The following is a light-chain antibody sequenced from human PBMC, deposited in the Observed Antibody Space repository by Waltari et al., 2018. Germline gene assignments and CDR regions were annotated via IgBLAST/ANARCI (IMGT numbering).Light chain of an antibody. J-gene: IGLJ2*01. CDR3: QAWDTITGGV. V-gene: IGLV3-1*01. Sequence: SYELTQPPSVSVSPGQTASITCSGHKMGDKFACWYQQKPGQSPVLVIYQSTKRPSGSPERFSGSNSGNTVTLTSSGTQAMDEADYYCQAWDTITGGVVGGGTKLTVL. CDR1: KMGDKF. CDR2: QST.